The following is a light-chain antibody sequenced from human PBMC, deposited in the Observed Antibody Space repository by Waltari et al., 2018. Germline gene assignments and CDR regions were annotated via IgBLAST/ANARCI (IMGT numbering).Light chain of an antibody. CDR2: AAS. CDR1: QSISSH. Sequence: DIQMAQSPSSLSASVGDRITITCRASQSISSHLNWYQHKSGKAPKLLIYAASSLQSGVPSRFSGSGSGTDFTLTISSLQPEDFAVYYCQQYNNWPPWTFGQGTKVEIK. CDR3: QQYNNWPPWT. J-gene: IGKJ1*01. V-gene: IGKV1-39*01.